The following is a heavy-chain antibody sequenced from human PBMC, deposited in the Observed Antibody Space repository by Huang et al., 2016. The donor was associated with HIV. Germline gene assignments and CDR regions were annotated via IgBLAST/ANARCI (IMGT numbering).Heavy chain of an antibody. Sequence: EVQLVQSGAEVKKPGESLKISCQGSGYSFNTYWIAWVRQMPGKGPEWMGSIYPGDSDTRDSPSFQGQVTISADKSIDTADLQWRSLKASDTAMYYCARKFSSTWYRAFDLWGQGTMVTVSS. CDR1: GYSFNTYW. D-gene: IGHD6-13*01. CDR2: IYPGDSDT. CDR3: ARKFSSTWYRAFDL. J-gene: IGHJ3*01. V-gene: IGHV5-51*01.